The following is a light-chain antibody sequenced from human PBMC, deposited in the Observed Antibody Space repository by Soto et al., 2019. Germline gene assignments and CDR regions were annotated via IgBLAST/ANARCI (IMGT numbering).Light chain of an antibody. V-gene: IGLV2-14*01. CDR1: SSDIGGKND. J-gene: IGLJ1*01. CDR3: NSYKNLFPVMAV. Sequence: QSALTQPASVSGSPGQSITISCTGTSSDIGGKNDVSWYQQHPGKAPKLIIYDVTSRPSGVSNRFSGSKSGNTASLTISGLQSDDEADYYCNSYKNLFPVMAVFGTGTKLTVL. CDR2: DVT.